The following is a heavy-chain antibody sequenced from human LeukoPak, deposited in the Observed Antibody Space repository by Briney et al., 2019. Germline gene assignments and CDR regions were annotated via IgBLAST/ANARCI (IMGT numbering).Heavy chain of an antibody. D-gene: IGHD4-17*01. CDR3: ARATVYYYYYMDV. CDR2: VYKTGST. CDR1: GGSISSTTYY. Sequence: PSETLSLTCIVSGGSISSTTYYWAWIRQPPGKGLEWIGSVYKTGSTDYSPSLKSRVTISVDTSKNQFSLKLSSVTAADTAVYYCARATVYYYYYMDVWGKGTTVTVSS. J-gene: IGHJ6*03. V-gene: IGHV4-39*07.